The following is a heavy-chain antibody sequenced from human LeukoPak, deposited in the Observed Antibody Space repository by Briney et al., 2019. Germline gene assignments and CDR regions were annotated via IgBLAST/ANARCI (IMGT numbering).Heavy chain of an antibody. Sequence: PGGSLRLSCAASGFTFSSYEMNWVRQAPGKGLEWVSYISSSSSYTNYADSVKGRFTISRDNAKNSLYLQMNSLRAEDTAVYYCARGRTDAGYWGQGTLVTVSS. J-gene: IGHJ4*02. CDR1: GFTFSSYE. D-gene: IGHD6-13*01. V-gene: IGHV3-21*05. CDR2: ISSSSSYT. CDR3: ARGRTDAGY.